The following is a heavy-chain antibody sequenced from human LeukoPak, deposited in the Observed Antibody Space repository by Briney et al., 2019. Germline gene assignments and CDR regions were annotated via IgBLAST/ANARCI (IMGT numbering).Heavy chain of an antibody. J-gene: IGHJ4*02. CDR2: ISSGGSTI. CDR3: VRGDQEASEPAFDY. Sequence: GGSLRLSCAASGFTFSSYSMNWVRQAPGKGLEWVSYISSGGSTIYYADSVRGRFTISRDTAKNSLYLEMNSLRDEDTAMYYCVRGDQEASEPAFDYWGQGTLDTVSS. V-gene: IGHV3-48*02. D-gene: IGHD1-14*01. CDR1: GFTFSSYS.